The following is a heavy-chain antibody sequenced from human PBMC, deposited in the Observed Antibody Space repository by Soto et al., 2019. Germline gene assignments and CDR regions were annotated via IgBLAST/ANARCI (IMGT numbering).Heavy chain of an antibody. J-gene: IGHJ4*02. Sequence: GXSVKVSCKDSGGLFSSFAISWVRQAPGQGLEWLGGIIPVFGTTNYAEKFQGRVTITADESTNTAYMELTSLTSGDTAMYYCARGGGPYVWFNEFWGQGTLVTVSS. CDR3: ARGGGPYVWFNEF. V-gene: IGHV1-69*13. CDR1: GGLFSSFA. CDR2: IIPVFGTT. D-gene: IGHD3-16*01.